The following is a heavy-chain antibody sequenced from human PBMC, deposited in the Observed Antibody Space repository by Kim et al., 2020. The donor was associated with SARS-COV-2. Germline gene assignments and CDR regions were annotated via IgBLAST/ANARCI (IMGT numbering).Heavy chain of an antibody. V-gene: IGHV4-59*09. J-gene: IGHJ5*02. D-gene: IGHD3-3*01. CDR3: ARGSSLTIFGVVGWFDP. Sequence: LKSRVTISVETSKNQFSLKLSSVTAADTAVYYCARGSSLTIFGVVGWFDPWGQGTLVTVSS.